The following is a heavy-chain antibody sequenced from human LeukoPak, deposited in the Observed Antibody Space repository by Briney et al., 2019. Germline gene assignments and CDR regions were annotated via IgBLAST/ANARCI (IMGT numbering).Heavy chain of an antibody. Sequence: GSLRLSCAASGFTFSSYAMSWIRQPPGKGLEWIGSIYYSGSTYYNPSLKSRVTISVDTSKNQFSLKLSSVTAADTAVYYCARDMAPSGSYRSWGQGTLVTVSS. CDR1: GFTFSSYA. CDR3: ARDMAPSGSYRS. CDR2: IYYSGST. D-gene: IGHD1-26*01. V-gene: IGHV4-39*07. J-gene: IGHJ4*02.